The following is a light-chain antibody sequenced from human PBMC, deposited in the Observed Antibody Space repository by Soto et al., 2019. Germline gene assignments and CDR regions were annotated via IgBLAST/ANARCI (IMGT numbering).Light chain of an antibody. CDR2: EVS. CDR1: SSDVGGYNY. V-gene: IGLV2-8*01. Sequence: QSALTQPPCASGSRGQSVTISCTGTSSDVGGYNYVSWYQQHPGKAPKLMIYEVSKRPSGVPDRFSGSKSGNTASLTVSGLQAEDEADYYCSSYAGSNSVFGGGTKLTDL. J-gene: IGLJ2*01. CDR3: SSYAGSNSV.